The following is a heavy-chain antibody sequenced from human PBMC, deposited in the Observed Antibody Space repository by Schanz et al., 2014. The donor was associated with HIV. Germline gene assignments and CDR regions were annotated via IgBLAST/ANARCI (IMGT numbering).Heavy chain of an antibody. CDR1: GFTFSTYW. CDR2: INSDGSST. D-gene: IGHD6-13*01. Sequence: EVQLVESGGGFVQPGGSLRLSCAASGFTFSTYWMHWVHQAPGKGLVWVSRINSDGSSTSYADSVKGRFTISRDNAKNTLYLKMNSLRAEDTAVYYCAKEEQQLGGVGGYHFDYWGQGTLVTVSS. J-gene: IGHJ4*02. CDR3: AKEEQQLGGVGGYHFDY. V-gene: IGHV3-74*01.